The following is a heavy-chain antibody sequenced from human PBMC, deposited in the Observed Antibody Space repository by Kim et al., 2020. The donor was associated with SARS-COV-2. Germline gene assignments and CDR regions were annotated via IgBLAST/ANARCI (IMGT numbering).Heavy chain of an antibody. D-gene: IGHD5-12*01. J-gene: IGHJ6*02. CDR2: ISSSSSYI. CDR3: ATAPESGYVEHYYYGMDV. CDR1: GFTFSSYS. Sequence: GGSLRLSCAASGFTFSSYSMNWVRQAPGKGLEWVSSISSSSSYIYYADSVKGRFTISRDNAKNSLYLQMNSLRAEDTAVYYCATAPESGYVEHYYYGMDVWGQGTTVTVSS. V-gene: IGHV3-21*04.